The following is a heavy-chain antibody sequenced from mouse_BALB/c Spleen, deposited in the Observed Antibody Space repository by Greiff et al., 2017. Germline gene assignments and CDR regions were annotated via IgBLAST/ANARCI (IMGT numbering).Heavy chain of an antibody. CDR2: ISNGGGST. V-gene: IGHV5-12-2*01. J-gene: IGHJ2*01. Sequence: DVKLVESGGGLVQPGGSLKLSCAASGFTFSSYTMSWVRQTPEKRLEWVAYISNGGGSTYYPDTVKGRFTISRDNAKNTLYLQMSSLKSEDTAMYYCARQDYYGRYFDYWGQGTTLTVSS. CDR3: ARQDYYGRYFDY. CDR1: GFTFSSYT. D-gene: IGHD1-1*01.